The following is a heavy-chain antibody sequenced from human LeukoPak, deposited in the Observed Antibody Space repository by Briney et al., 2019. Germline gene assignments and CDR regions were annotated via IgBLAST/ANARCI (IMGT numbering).Heavy chain of an antibody. Sequence: SQTLSLTCTVSGGSISSGSYYWSWIRQPAGKGLEWIGRIYTSGSTNYNPSLKSRVTISVDTSKNQFSLKLSSVTAADTAVYYCARHGIYLAAAGTDYYYMDVWGKGTTVTISS. J-gene: IGHJ6*03. CDR2: IYTSGST. CDR3: ARHGIYLAAAGTDYYYMDV. V-gene: IGHV4-61*02. CDR1: GGSISSGSYY. D-gene: IGHD6-13*01.